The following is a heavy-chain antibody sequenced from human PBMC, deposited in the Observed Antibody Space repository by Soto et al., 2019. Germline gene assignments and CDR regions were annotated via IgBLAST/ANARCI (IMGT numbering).Heavy chain of an antibody. CDR1: GFDFSSYA. D-gene: IGHD1-26*01. J-gene: IGHJ4*02. V-gene: IGHV3-23*01. Sequence: EVQLLESGGGLVPPGGSLRLSCAASGFDFSSYAMNWVRQAPGKGLEWVSGISGTGGSPYYAYSVKGRFTISRDNSKNTVYLQVNSLRAEDTAVYYCAKGGGKYYFYYFDSWGQGTLVTVSS. CDR3: AKGGGKYYFYYFDS. CDR2: ISGTGGSP.